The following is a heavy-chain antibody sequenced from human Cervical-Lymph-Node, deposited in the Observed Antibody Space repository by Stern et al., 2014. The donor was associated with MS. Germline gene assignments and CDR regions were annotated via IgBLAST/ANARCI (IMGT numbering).Heavy chain of an antibody. V-gene: IGHV3-11*01. CDR1: GFNFTDYY. J-gene: IGHJ4*02. CDR2: TSGTGITV. CDR3: ARVGTSDFYDH. D-gene: IGHD2-2*01. Sequence: QVQLGQSGGDLVTPGGSLRLSCETSGFNFTDYYMNWIRQAPGKGLEWVAYTSGTGITVFYADSVKGRFTISRDNAKNSVYLQMNSLRADDTAVYYCARVGTSDFYDHWGQGTLVTVSS.